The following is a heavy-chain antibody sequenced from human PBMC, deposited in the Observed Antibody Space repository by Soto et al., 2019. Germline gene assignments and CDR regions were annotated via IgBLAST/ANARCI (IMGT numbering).Heavy chain of an antibody. Sequence: SETLSLPCAVFGGSCRGYYWSWIRHPPGKGLEWIGEINHSGSTNYNPSLKSRVTISVDTSKNQFSLKLCSVTAADTAVYYCARGALRDSSGYGGVGMDVWGQGTTVTVSS. V-gene: IGHV4-34*01. CDR3: ARGALRDSSGYGGVGMDV. J-gene: IGHJ6*02. CDR2: INHSGST. D-gene: IGHD3-22*01. CDR1: GGSCRGYY.